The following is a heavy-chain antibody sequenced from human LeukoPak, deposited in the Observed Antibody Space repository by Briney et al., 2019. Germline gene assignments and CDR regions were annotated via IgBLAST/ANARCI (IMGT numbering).Heavy chain of an antibody. CDR3: ARAKTYYYGSSGYA. CDR2: ISSSGGTV. D-gene: IGHD3-22*01. Sequence: GGSLRLSCAVSGFTFSDYYMSWIRQAPGKGLEWVSDISSSGGTVYYADSVQGRFTISRDNAKNSLYLQMNSLRAEDTAVYHCARAKTYYYGSSGYAWGQGTLVTVSS. CDR1: GFTFSDYY. V-gene: IGHV3-11*01. J-gene: IGHJ5*02.